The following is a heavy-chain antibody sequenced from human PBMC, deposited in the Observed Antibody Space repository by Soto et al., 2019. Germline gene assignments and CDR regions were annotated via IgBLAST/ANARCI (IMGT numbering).Heavy chain of an antibody. CDR1: GFTFSSYA. Sequence: GGSLRLSCAASGFTFSSYAMHWVRQAPGKGLEWVAVISYDGSNKYYADSVKGRFTISRDNSKNTLYLQMNSLRAEDTAVYYCARDAHIPGTGVCDWWCGMDVWGQGTTVTVSS. CDR2: ISYDGSNK. V-gene: IGHV3-30-3*01. D-gene: IGHD2-8*01. CDR3: ARDAHIPGTGVCDWWCGMDV. J-gene: IGHJ6*02.